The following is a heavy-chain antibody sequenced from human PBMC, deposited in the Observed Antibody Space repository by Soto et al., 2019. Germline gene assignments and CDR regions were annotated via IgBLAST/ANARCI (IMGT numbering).Heavy chain of an antibody. CDR1: GDSVSSNSAA. V-gene: IGHV6-1*01. CDR2: TYYRSKWYN. D-gene: IGHD3-16*02. CDR3: ARDSPATGDYVWGSYRPTLYYFDY. J-gene: IGHJ4*02. Sequence: PSQTLSLTCAISGDSVSSNSAAWNWIRQSPSRGLEWLGRTYYRSKWYNDYAVSVKSRITINPDTSKNQFSLQLNSVTPEDTAVYYCARDSPATGDYVWGSYRPTLYYFDYWGQGTLVTVSS.